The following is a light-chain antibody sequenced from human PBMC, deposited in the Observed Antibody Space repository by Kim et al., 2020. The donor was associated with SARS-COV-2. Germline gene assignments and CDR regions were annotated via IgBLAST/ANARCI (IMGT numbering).Light chain of an antibody. V-gene: IGLV6-57*04. CDR1: SGSIASNY. J-gene: IGLJ3*02. CDR2: EDN. CDR3: QSYDSSNRCV. Sequence: NFMLTQPHSVSESPGKTVTISCTRSSGSIASNYVQWYQQRPGSAPTTVIYEDNQRPSGVPDRFSGSIDSSSNSASLTISGLKTEDEADYYCQSYDSSNRCVFGGGTKLTVL.